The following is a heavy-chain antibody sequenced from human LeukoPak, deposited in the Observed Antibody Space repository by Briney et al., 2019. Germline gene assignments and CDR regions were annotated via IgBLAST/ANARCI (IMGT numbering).Heavy chain of an antibody. CDR3: ARGTGDSCKD. D-gene: IGHD3-22*01. J-gene: IGHJ4*02. Sequence: SQTLSLTCAISGDSVSSNSASWHWIRQSPSRGLEWLGRTYYRPKWRNDYAVSVKSRITISPDTSKNQFSLQLNSVTPEDTAVYYCARGTGDSCKDWGLGTLVTVSS. CDR2: TYYRPKWRN. V-gene: IGHV6-1*01. CDR1: GDSVSSNSAS.